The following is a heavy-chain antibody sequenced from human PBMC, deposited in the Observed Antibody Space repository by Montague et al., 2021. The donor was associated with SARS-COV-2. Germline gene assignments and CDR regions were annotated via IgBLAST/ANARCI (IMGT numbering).Heavy chain of an antibody. CDR2: XDWXADK. CDR3: AREYSSGVYFDY. Sequence: PALVTPTQTITLTCTFSGFSLSTSGICVSWIRQPPGKALEWLARXDWXADKYYSTSLKTRLTISKDTSKNPVVLTMTNMDPVDTATYYCAREYSSGVYFDYWGQGTLVTVSS. J-gene: IGHJ4*02. CDR1: GFSLSTSGIC. D-gene: IGHD6-19*01. V-gene: IGHV2-70*11.